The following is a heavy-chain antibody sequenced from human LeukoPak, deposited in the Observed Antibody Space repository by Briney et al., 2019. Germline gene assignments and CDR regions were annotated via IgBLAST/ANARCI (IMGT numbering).Heavy chain of an antibody. CDR2: INSSGGGT. CDR3: ARDVTSPEAFDI. J-gene: IGHJ4*02. Sequence: GGSLRLSCAASGFTFSSYAMNWVRQAPGKGLEWVSGINSSGGGTYYADSVKGRFTISRDNAKNSLYLQMNSLRAEDTAVYYCARDVTSPEAFDIWGQGTLVTVSS. D-gene: IGHD3-9*01. CDR1: GFTFSSYA. V-gene: IGHV3-23*01.